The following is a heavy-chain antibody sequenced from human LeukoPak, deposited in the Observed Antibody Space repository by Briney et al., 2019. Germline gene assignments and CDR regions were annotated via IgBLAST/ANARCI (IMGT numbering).Heavy chain of an antibody. CDR3: ARGSGYSYGPDY. Sequence: PSETLSLTCTVSGGSISSYYWSWIRQPPGKGLEWIGYIYYSGSTNYNPSLKSRVTISVDTSKNQFSLKLSSVTAADTAVYYYARGSGYSYGPDYWGQGTLVTVSS. D-gene: IGHD5-18*01. CDR2: IYYSGST. J-gene: IGHJ4*02. CDR1: GGSISSYY. V-gene: IGHV4-59*01.